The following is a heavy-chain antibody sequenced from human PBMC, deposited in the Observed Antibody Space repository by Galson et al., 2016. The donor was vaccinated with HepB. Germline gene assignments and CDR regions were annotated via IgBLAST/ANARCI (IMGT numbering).Heavy chain of an antibody. CDR1: GFTFSSYW. Sequence: SLRLSCAASGFTFSSYWMHWVRQAPGKGLVWVSRINSDGSSTSYADSVKGRFTIASDNAKNPLYLQMNSLRAEDTAVYYCARALGSPAYCMDVWGQGTTVTVSS. CDR2: INSDGSST. V-gene: IGHV3-74*01. D-gene: IGHD6-13*01. CDR3: ARALGSPAYCMDV. J-gene: IGHJ6*02.